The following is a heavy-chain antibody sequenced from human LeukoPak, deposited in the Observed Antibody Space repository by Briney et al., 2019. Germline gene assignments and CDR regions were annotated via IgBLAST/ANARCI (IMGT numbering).Heavy chain of an antibody. CDR3: ARDRVMQDSSGYYYAH. D-gene: IGHD3-22*01. V-gene: IGHV1-46*01. J-gene: IGHJ4*02. CDR2: INPRGGST. Sequence: ASVKVSCKASGYIFTTYYMHWLRQAPGQGPEWMGIINPRGGSTDYAQKFQGRVTMTTDTSTSTAYMELRSLRSDDTAVYYCARDRVMQDSSGYYYAHWGQGTLVTVSS. CDR1: GYIFTTYY.